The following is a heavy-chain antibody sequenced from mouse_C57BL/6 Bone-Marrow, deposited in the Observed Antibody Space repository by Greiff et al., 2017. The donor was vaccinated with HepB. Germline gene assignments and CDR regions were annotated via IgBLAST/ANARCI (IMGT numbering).Heavy chain of an antibody. CDR3: ARAIITTVVAHWYFDV. V-gene: IGHV3-6*01. CDR1: GYSITSGYY. Sequence: EVHLVESGPGLVKPSQSLSLTCSVPGYSITSGYYWNWIRQFPGNKLEWMGYISYDGSNNYNPSLKNRISITRDTSKNQFFLKLNSVTTEDTATYYCARAIITTVVAHWYFDVWGTGTTVTVSS. J-gene: IGHJ1*03. D-gene: IGHD1-1*01. CDR2: ISYDGSN.